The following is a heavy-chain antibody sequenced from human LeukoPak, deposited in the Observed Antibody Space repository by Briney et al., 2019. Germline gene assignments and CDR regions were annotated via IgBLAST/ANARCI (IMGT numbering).Heavy chain of an antibody. J-gene: IGHJ3*01. Sequence: ASVKVSCKASGYTFTSYYMHWVRQAPGQGLEWRGIINPSGGSTSYAQKFQGRVTMTRDTSTSTVYMELSSLRSEDTAVYYCACRCSGAYSSSGWGQGTMVTVSS. CDR3: ACRCSGAYSSSG. D-gene: IGHD6-13*01. CDR1: GYTFTSYY. CDR2: INPSGGST. V-gene: IGHV1-46*01.